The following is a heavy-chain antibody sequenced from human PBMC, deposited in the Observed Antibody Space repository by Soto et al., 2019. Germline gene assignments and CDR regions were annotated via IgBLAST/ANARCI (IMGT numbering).Heavy chain of an antibody. J-gene: IGHJ6*02. Sequence: GGSLRLSCAASGFTFSSYWMSWVRQAPGKGLGWVANIKQDGSEKYYVDSVKGRFTISRDNAKNSLYLQMNSLRAEDTAVYYCEREDVDTTMVYGMDVWGQGTTVTVPS. CDR2: IKQDGSEK. CDR3: EREDVDTTMVYGMDV. D-gene: IGHD5-18*01. CDR1: GFTFSSYW. V-gene: IGHV3-7*03.